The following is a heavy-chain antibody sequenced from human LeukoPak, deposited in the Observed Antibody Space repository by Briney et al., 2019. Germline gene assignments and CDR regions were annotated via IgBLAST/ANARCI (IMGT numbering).Heavy chain of an antibody. CDR3: TKEKVAYYTDRWSGLFDT. V-gene: IGHV3-30*02. Sequence: PGGSRRLSCAASGFIFSDYGMNWVRQVPGKGLEWLTFIRHDGSNKFYAESVKGRFTISRDMSKNTLYLQMNSLTLEDTDIYSCTKEKVAYYTDRWSGLFDTWGQGTLVSVSS. J-gene: IGHJ5*02. D-gene: IGHD1-26*01. CDR2: IRHDGSNK. CDR1: GFIFSDYG.